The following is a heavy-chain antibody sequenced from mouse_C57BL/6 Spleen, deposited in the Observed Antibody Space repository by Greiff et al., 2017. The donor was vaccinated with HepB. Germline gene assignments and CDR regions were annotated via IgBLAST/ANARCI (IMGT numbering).Heavy chain of an antibody. CDR3: ARGGDSSGSFDY. CDR1: GFTFSDYG. V-gene: IGHV5-17*01. D-gene: IGHD3-2*02. CDR2: ISSGSSTI. J-gene: IGHJ2*01. Sequence: EVQLQQSGGGLVKPGGSLKLSCAASGFTFSDYGMHWVRQAPEKGLEWVAYISSGSSTIYYADTVKGRFTISRDNAKNTLFLQMTSLRSEDTAMYYCARGGDSSGSFDYWGQGTTLTVSS.